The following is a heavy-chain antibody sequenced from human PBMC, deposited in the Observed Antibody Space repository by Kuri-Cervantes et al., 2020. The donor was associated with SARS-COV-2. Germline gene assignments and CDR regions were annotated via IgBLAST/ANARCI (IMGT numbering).Heavy chain of an antibody. CDR1: GGSISSSSYY. J-gene: IGHJ5*02. CDR3: ARRVPDDYGDYRFDP. Sequence: GSLRLSCTVSGGSISSSSYYWGWIRQPPGKGLEWIGSMYHSGSTYYNPSLKSRLTISVDTSKNQFSLKLSSVTAADVAVYYCARRVPDDYGDYRFDPWGQGTLVTVSS. CDR2: MYHSGST. V-gene: IGHV4-39*01. D-gene: IGHD4-17*01.